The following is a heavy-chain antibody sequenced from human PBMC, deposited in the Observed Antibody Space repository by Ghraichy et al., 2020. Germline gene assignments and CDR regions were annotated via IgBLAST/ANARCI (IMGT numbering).Heavy chain of an antibody. V-gene: IGHV3-23*01. J-gene: IGHJ4*02. D-gene: IGHD2-21*02. CDR3: ARPTLNTMVTGASDY. CDR2: ISGSGDST. CDR1: GFTFSSYA. Sequence: GGSLRLSCAASGFTFSSYAMNWVRQAPGKGLEWVSGISGSGDSTYSADSVKGRFTISRDNSKNTLYLQMNSLRAEDTAVYYCARPTLNTMVTGASDYWGQGTLVTVSS.